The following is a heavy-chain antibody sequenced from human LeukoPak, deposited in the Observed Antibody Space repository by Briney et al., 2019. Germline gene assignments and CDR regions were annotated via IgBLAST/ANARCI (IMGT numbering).Heavy chain of an antibody. Sequence: GGSLRLSCAASGFTFSSYGMHWVRQAPGKGLEWVAVISYDGSYNYYEDSVKGRFTISRDNSKNTLYLQMNSLRAEDTAVYYCAKDLRQSYVGTFDIWGQGTMVTVSS. V-gene: IGHV3-30*18. J-gene: IGHJ3*02. D-gene: IGHD1-26*01. CDR2: ISYDGSYN. CDR3: AKDLRQSYVGTFDI. CDR1: GFTFSSYG.